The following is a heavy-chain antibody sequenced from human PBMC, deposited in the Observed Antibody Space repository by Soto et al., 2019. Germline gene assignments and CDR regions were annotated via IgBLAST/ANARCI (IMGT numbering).Heavy chain of an antibody. J-gene: IGHJ4*02. V-gene: IGHV4-30-4*01. CDR1: GASISSGDYF. CDR3: AREKGYISGPKNFDY. CDR2: IYDSGSS. D-gene: IGHD5-12*01. Sequence: SETLSLTCAVSGASISSGDYFWSWIRQSPGKGLEWIGYIYDSGSSYYNPSLKSRVTMSVDTSKNQFSLKLRSVAAADTAVYYCAREKGYISGPKNFDYWGQGTLVTVSS.